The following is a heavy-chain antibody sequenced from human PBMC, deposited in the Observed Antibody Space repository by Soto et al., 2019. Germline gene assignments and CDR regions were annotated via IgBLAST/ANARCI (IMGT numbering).Heavy chain of an antibody. CDR1: GFSLTTSGVG. Sequence: QITLNESGPTVVKPAETLTLTCTFSGFSLTTSGVGVGWIRQSPGKAPEWLALIYWDDDKRYSASLKSRRTITQDTSKNQVVLTMASVDPADTATYYCAHRILRTVFGLVTTTAIYFDFWGQGTPVVVSS. CDR2: IYWDDDK. J-gene: IGHJ4*02. D-gene: IGHD3-3*01. V-gene: IGHV2-5*02. CDR3: AHRILRTVFGLVTTTAIYFDF.